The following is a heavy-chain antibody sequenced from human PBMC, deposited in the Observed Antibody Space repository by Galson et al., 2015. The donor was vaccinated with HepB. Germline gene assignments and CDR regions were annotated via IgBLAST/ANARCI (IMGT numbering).Heavy chain of an antibody. Sequence: SLRLSCAASGFTLSFYAMSRVRQAPGKGLEWVSAITKSGDSTYYANSVKGRFTISRDNSRYTLNLQMNSLGAEDTAVYYCVRLFCRGWRKPDAFDLWAKGQWSPSLQ. CDR1: GFTLSFYA. CDR2: ITKSGDST. V-gene: IGHV3-23*01. D-gene: IGHD6-19*01. CDR3: VRLFCRGWRKPDAFDL. J-gene: IGHJ3*01.